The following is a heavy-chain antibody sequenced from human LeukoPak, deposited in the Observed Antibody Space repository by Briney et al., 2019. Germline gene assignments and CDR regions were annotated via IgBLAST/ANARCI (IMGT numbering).Heavy chain of an antibody. CDR2: ISSSGSYI. J-gene: IGHJ3*02. CDR3: ARDARGYGGKAGAFDI. D-gene: IGHD5-18*01. CDR1: GFTFSSYS. Sequence: GGSLRLSCAASGFTFSSYSMNWVRQAPGKGLEWVSSISSSGSYIYYADSVKGRFTISRDNAKNSLYLQMNSLRAEDTAVYYCARDARGYGGKAGAFDIWGQGTMVTVSS. V-gene: IGHV3-21*01.